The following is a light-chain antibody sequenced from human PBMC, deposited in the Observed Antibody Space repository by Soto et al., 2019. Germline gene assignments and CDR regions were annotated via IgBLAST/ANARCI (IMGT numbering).Light chain of an antibody. CDR3: QQYNSYPYA. V-gene: IGKV1-5*01. CDR2: DAS. J-gene: IGKJ2*01. Sequence: DIQMTQSPSTLSASVGDRVTITCRASQTISSWLAWYQQKPGKAPELLIYDASTLHSGVPSRFSGSESATEFTLTINSLQPDDFATYYCQQYNSYPYAFGQGTKLEIK. CDR1: QTISSW.